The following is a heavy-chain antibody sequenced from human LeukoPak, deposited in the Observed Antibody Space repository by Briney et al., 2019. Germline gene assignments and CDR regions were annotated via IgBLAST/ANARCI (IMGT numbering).Heavy chain of an antibody. J-gene: IGHJ5*02. V-gene: IGHV4-59*01. D-gene: IGHD2-15*01. CDR3: ARLSCSGGSCYSIWFDP. Sequence: PSETLSLTCTVSGGSISSYYWSWIRQPPGKGLEWIGYIYYSGSTNYNPSLKSRVTISVDTSKNQFSLKLSSVTAADTAVYYCARLSCSGGSCYSIWFDPWGQETLVTVSS. CDR1: GGSISSYY. CDR2: IYYSGST.